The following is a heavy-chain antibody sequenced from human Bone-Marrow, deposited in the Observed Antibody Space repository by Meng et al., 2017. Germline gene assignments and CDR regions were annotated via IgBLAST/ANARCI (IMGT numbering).Heavy chain of an antibody. V-gene: IGHV3-48*03. Sequence: GESLKISCAASGFTFSSYEMNWVRQAPGKGLEWVSYISSSGSTIYYADSVKGRFTISRDNAKNSLYLQMNSLRAEDTAVYYCARDEEYSSLRLFDYWGQGTLVTGYS. J-gene: IGHJ4*02. D-gene: IGHD6-6*01. CDR2: ISSSGSTI. CDR3: ARDEEYSSLRLFDY. CDR1: GFTFSSYE.